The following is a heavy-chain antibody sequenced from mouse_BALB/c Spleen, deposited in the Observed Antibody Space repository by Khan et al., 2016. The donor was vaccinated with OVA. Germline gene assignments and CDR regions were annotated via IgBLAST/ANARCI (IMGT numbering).Heavy chain of an antibody. CDR1: EFSLTYYG. D-gene: IGHD1-2*01. J-gene: IGHJ4*01. Sequence: VELVESGLGLVAPSQSLSITCTVSEFSLTYYGVNWVRQPPGKGLEWLGVIWGDGATNHHSGLKSRLSITKDTSKSQVFLKLNSLQTDDTATYYCARFTTATGNYYVMDYWGQGTSVTVSS. CDR2: IWGDGAT. V-gene: IGHV2-3*01. CDR3: ARFTTATGNYYVMDY.